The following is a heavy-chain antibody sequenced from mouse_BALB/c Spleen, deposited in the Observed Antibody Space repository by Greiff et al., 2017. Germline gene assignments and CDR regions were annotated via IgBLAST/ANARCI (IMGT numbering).Heavy chain of an antibody. Sequence: EVQRVESGGGLVKPGGSLKLSCAASGFTFSDYYMYWVRQTPEKRLEWVATISDGGSYTYYPDSVKGRFTISRDNAKNNLYLQMSSLKSEDTAMYYCASSYEYPWFAYWGQGTLVTVSA. CDR1: GFTFSDYY. CDR3: ASSYEYPWFAY. J-gene: IGHJ3*01. V-gene: IGHV5-4*02. D-gene: IGHD5-1*01. CDR2: ISDGGSYT.